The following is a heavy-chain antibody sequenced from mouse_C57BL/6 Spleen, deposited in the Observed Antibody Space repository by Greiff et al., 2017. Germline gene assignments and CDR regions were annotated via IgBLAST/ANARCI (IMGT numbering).Heavy chain of an antibody. V-gene: IGHV8-12*01. D-gene: IGHD2-3*01. J-gene: IGHJ4*01. CDR1: GFSLSTSGMG. CDR3: ARRIYDGDGDYAMDY. CDR2: IYWDDDK. Sequence: QVTLKESGPGILQSSQTLSLTCSFSGFSLSTSGMGVSWIRQPSGKGLEWLAHIYWDDDKRYNPSLKSRHTISKDTSRNQVFLKITSVDTADTATYYCARRIYDGDGDYAMDYWGQGTSVTVSS.